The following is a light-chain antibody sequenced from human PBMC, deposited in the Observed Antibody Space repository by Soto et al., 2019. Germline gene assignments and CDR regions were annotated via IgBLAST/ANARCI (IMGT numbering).Light chain of an antibody. CDR1: SSNIGAGYD. Sequence: QSVLTQPPSVSGAPGQRVTISCTGSSSNIGAGYDVYWYQQLPGTAPKLLINGNRNRPSGVPDRFSGAKSGTSASLAITGLQAEDEADYYCQSYDSSRSDVFGTGTKLTVL. CDR2: GNR. V-gene: IGLV1-40*01. CDR3: QSYDSSRSDV. J-gene: IGLJ1*01.